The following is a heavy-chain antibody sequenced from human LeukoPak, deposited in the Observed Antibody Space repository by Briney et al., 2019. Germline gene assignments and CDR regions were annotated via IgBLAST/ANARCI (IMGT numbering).Heavy chain of an antibody. V-gene: IGHV1-69*13. J-gene: IGHJ3*02. D-gene: IGHD1/OR15-1a*01. CDR2: IIPIFGTA. CDR1: GGTFSSYA. CDR3: ARVRITGTYHSPHGAFDI. Sequence: ASVKVSCKASGGTFSSYAISWVRQAPGQGLEWMGGIIPIFGTANYAQKFQGRVTITADESTSTAYMELSSLRSEDTAVYYCARVRITGTYHSPHGAFDIWGQGTMVTVSS.